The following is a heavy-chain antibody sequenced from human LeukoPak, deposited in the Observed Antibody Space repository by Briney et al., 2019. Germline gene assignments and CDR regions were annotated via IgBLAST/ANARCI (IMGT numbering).Heavy chain of an antibody. Sequence: GGSLRLSCAASGFTFSSHWMYWVRQAPGKGLVWVSRISGDGSSTSYADSVKGRFTISRDNAKNTLYLQMNSLRADDTAVNYCARCSTSCYDIWGQGTMVTVSS. CDR2: ISGDGSST. CDR1: GFTFSSHW. CDR3: ARCSTSCYDI. D-gene: IGHD2-2*01. V-gene: IGHV3-74*01. J-gene: IGHJ3*02.